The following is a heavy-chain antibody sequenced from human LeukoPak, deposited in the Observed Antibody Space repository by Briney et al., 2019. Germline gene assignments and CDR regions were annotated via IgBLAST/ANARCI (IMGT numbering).Heavy chain of an antibody. J-gene: IGHJ5*02. Sequence: SETLSLTCAVYGGSFSGYYWSWIRQPPGKGLEWIGEINHSGSTNYNPSLKSRVTISVDTSKNQFSLKLSSVTAADTAVYYCARIDIVVVPAASARSGWFDPWGQGTLVTVSS. D-gene: IGHD2-2*01. V-gene: IGHV4-34*01. CDR2: INHSGST. CDR3: ARIDIVVVPAASARSGWFDP. CDR1: GGSFSGYY.